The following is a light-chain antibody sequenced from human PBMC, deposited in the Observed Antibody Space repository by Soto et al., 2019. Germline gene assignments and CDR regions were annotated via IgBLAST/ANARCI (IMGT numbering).Light chain of an antibody. J-gene: IGLJ3*02. CDR3: CSFTSINTWV. V-gene: IGLV2-14*01. CDR2: EVT. CDR1: SSDVG. Sequence: QSALTQPASVSGSPGQSITISCTGTSSDVGVSWYQHHPGKAPKLMIYEVTNRPSGVSDRFSGSESGNTASLTISGLQTEDEADYYCCSFTSINTWVFGGGTKLTVL.